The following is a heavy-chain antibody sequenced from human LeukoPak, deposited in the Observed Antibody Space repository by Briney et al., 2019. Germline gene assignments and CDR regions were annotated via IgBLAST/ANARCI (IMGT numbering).Heavy chain of an antibody. CDR3: ARQKTCSGGSCSHFDY. J-gene: IGHJ4*02. Sequence: SQTLSLTCTVSGGSISSGGYYWSWIRQHPGKGLEWIGYIYYSGSTYYNPSLKSRVTISVDTSKNQFSLKLSSVTAADTAVYYCARQKTCSGGSCSHFDYWGQGTLVTVSS. D-gene: IGHD2-15*01. CDR2: IYYSGST. CDR1: GGSISSGGYY. V-gene: IGHV4-31*03.